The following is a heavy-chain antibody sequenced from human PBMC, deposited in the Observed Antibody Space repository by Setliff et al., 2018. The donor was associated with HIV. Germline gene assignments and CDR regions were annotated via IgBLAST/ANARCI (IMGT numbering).Heavy chain of an antibody. CDR3: SRDDISGQWLLDY. Sequence: GESLKISCVASGFSFSSSEMTWIRQAPGKGLEFVSFIDPTGATMHYADSVKGRFIISRDNAKKSLYLQMNGLRAGDTAVYYCSRDDISGQWLLDYWGQGALVTVSS. CDR2: IDPTGATM. D-gene: IGHD5-12*01. CDR1: GFSFSSSE. V-gene: IGHV3-48*03. J-gene: IGHJ4*02.